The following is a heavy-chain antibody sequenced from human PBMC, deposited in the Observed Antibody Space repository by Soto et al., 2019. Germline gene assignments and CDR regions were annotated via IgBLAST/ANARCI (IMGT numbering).Heavy chain of an antibody. CDR2: ISRSAGNT. CDR1: GFTFSSYS. Sequence: GSLGLSCAASGFTFSSYSMNWVRQAPGKGLEWVSSISRSAGNTYYADSVKGRFTISRDNAKNSMYLQMNSLRAEDTAVYYCARDQVPGLDAFDIWGQGTMVTVSS. CDR3: ARDQVPGLDAFDI. V-gene: IGHV3-21*01. J-gene: IGHJ3*02.